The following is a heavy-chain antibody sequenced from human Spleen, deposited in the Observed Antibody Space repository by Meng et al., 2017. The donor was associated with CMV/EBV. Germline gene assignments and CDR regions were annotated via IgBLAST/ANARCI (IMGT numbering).Heavy chain of an antibody. J-gene: IGHJ4*02. D-gene: IGHD1-1*01. CDR2: SRNKANRYTT. CDR3: VRGYNSFDS. Sequence: GGSLRLSCAASGFIFSDHYLDWVRQTPGKGLEWVGRSRNKANRYTTEYAASVKGRFTVSRDESKNSLYLQMNSLETEDTAVYYCVRGYNSFDSWGQGTLVTVSS. V-gene: IGHV3-72*01. CDR1: GFIFSDHY.